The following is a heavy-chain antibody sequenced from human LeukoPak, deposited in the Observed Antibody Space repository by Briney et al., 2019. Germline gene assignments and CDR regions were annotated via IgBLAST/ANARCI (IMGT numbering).Heavy chain of an antibody. CDR2: IYYSGST. D-gene: IGHD3-22*01. V-gene: IGHV4-39*07. CDR1: GGSISSSSYY. Sequence: SETLSLTCTVSGGSISSSSYYWGWIRQPPGKGLEWIGSIYYSGSTYYNPSLKSRVTISVDTSKNQFSLKLSSVTAADTAVYYCARAAYYYDDAFDIWGQGTMVTVSS. CDR3: ARAAYYYDDAFDI. J-gene: IGHJ3*02.